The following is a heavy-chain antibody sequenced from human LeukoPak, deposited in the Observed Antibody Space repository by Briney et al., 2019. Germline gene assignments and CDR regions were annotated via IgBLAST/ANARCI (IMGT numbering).Heavy chain of an antibody. V-gene: IGHV3-23*01. Sequence: GGSLRLSCAASGFTFSSYAMSWVRQAPGKGLEWVSAISVSGGSTYYADSVKGRFTISRDNSKDTLYLQMNSLRAEDTAVYYCAKDRTGYSYGYVDWGQGTLVTVSS. CDR1: GFTFSSYA. CDR2: ISVSGGST. D-gene: IGHD5-18*01. CDR3: AKDRTGYSYGYVD. J-gene: IGHJ4*02.